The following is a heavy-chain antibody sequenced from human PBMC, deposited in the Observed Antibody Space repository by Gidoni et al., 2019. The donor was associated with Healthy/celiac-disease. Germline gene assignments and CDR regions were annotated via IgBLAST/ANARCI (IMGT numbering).Heavy chain of an antibody. CDR2: IYPGDSDT. D-gene: IGHD3-10*01. Sequence: EVQLVQSGADVKKPGESLKISCKGSGYRFTSYWIAWVRQMPGKGLEWMGIIYPGDSDTRYSPSFQGQVTISADKSISTAYLQWSSLKASDTAMYYCARRGGGPMYYGSGNYKYYYYYGMDVWGQGTTVTVSS. CDR1: GYRFTSYW. V-gene: IGHV5-51*01. CDR3: ARRGGGPMYYGSGNYKYYYYYGMDV. J-gene: IGHJ6*02.